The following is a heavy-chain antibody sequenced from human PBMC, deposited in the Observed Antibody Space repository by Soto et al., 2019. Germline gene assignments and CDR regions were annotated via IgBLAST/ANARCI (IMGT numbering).Heavy chain of an antibody. Sequence: QVQLVESGGGVVQPGRSLRLSCAASGFTFSNYGLHWVRQAPGKGLEWVSFISYDGSNEYYADSMKGRITVSRDNSKNTVYLQMNSLRGEDTAIYYCAGGDLAWLSYGMDVWGQGTTVTVSS. D-gene: IGHD3-3*01. CDR3: AGGDLAWLSYGMDV. V-gene: IGHV3-30*03. CDR1: GFTFSNYG. CDR2: ISYDGSNE. J-gene: IGHJ6*02.